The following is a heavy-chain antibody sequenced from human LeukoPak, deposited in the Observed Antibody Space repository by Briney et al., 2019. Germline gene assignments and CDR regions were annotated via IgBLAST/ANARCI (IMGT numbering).Heavy chain of an antibody. CDR1: GFTFNSYG. J-gene: IGHJ4*02. CDR2: ISYDGTNK. CDR3: AKDGYYGSGTYPDY. D-gene: IGHD3-10*01. V-gene: IGHV3-30*18. Sequence: PGGSLRLSCAASGFTFNSYGMNWVRQAPGKGLEWVAVISYDGTNKFYVDSLRGRFTISRDNSKNTLYLQMNSLRAEDTAVYYCAKDGYYGSGTYPDYWGQGTLVTVSS.